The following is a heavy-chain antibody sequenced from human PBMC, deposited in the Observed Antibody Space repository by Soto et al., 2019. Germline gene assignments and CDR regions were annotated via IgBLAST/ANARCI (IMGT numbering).Heavy chain of an antibody. CDR3: ARNHFSGWSRDGMDV. V-gene: IGHV1-2*04. Sequence: SVKVSCKASGYTFTGYYMHWVRQAPGQGLEWMGWINPNSGGTNYAQKFQGWVTMTRDTSISTAYMELSRLRSDDTAVYYCARNHFSGWSRDGMDVWGQGTTVTVSS. D-gene: IGHD6-19*01. CDR2: INPNSGGT. J-gene: IGHJ6*02. CDR1: GYTFTGYY.